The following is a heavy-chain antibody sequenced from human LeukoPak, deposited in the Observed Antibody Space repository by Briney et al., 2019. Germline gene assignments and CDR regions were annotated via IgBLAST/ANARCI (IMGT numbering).Heavy chain of an antibody. CDR1: GFTFRSYS. D-gene: IGHD3-10*01. CDR3: ARKVRDAFDI. CDR2: ISSSSSYI. Sequence: GGSLRLSCAASGFTFRSYSMNWVRQAPGKGLEWVSSISSSSSYIYYADSVKGRFTISRDNAKNSLYLQMNSLRAEVTAVYYCARKVRDAFDIWGQGTMVTVSS. J-gene: IGHJ3*02. V-gene: IGHV3-21*01.